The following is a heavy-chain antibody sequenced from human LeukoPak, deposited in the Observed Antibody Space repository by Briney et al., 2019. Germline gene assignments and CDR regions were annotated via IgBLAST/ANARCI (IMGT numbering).Heavy chain of an antibody. D-gene: IGHD5-12*01. CDR1: GYTFTGYY. J-gene: IGHJ4*02. CDR3: ARHWDIVATTRHYFDY. CDR2: INPNSGGT. V-gene: IGHV1-2*02. Sequence: GASVKVSCKASGYTFTGYYMHWVRQAPGQGLEWMGWINPNSGGTNYAQKFQGRVTMTRDTSISTAYMELSRLRSDDTAVYYCARHWDIVATTRHYFDYWGQGTLVTVSS.